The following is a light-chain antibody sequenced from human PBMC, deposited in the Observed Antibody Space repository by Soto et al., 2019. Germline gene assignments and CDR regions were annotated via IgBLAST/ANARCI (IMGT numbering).Light chain of an antibody. CDR3: QQRATWPPFT. J-gene: IGKJ3*01. CDR1: QTVRTY. V-gene: IGKV3-11*01. CDR2: DAS. Sequence: EIVLTQSPATLSLSPGDRATLSCRASQTVRTYLGWYQQKPGQAHRLLIYDASNRATGIPARFSGSGSGTDFTLTISSLEPEDFAVYYGQQRATWPPFTFGPGTKVDLK.